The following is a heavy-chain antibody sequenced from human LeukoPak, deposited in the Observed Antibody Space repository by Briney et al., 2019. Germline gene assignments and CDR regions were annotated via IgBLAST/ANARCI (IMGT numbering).Heavy chain of an antibody. J-gene: IGHJ4*02. CDR1: GGSISSSSYY. CDR3: ARRRLLPSLETYY. CDR2: IYYSGST. Sequence: ETLSLTCTVSGGSISSSSYYWGWIRQPPGKGLEWIGSIYYSGSTYYNPSLKSRVTISVDTSKNQFSLKLSSVTAADTAVYFCARRRLLPSLETYYWGQGVLVTVSS. D-gene: IGHD3-3*01. V-gene: IGHV4-39*07.